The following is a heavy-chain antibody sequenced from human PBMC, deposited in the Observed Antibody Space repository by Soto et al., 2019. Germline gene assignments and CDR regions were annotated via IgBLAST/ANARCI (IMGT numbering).Heavy chain of an antibody. Sequence: QVQLVESGGGVVQPGTSLRVSCLASGFTFRSYVIHWVGQAPGKGLEWVALTSYDGSDKYYGDSVRGRFTISRDNSRNTVDLQMDNLRLEDTALYYCARWGTTGGLDVWGQGTLVSV. V-gene: IGHV3-30*19. CDR2: TSYDGSDK. CDR1: GFTFRSYV. J-gene: IGHJ1*01. D-gene: IGHD3-16*01. CDR3: ARWGTTGGLDV.